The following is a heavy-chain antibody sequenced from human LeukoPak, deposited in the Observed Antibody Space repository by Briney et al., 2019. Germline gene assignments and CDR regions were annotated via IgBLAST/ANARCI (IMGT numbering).Heavy chain of an antibody. J-gene: IGHJ4*02. D-gene: IGHD1-7*01. Sequence: GRSLRLSCAASGFTFSDYYMSWIRQAPGKGLEWVLYISSSGGNIYYADSVKGRFTISRDNAKNSLSLEMNSLRVEDTGVYYCARGTTGTTVAYGYSLDSWGQGTLVTVSS. CDR1: GFTFSDYY. V-gene: IGHV3-11*01. CDR2: ISSSGGNI. CDR3: ARGTTGTTVAYGYSLDS.